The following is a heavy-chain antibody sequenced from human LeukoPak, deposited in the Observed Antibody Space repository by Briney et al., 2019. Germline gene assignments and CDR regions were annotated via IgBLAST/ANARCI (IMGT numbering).Heavy chain of an antibody. CDR1: GGSISAYY. D-gene: IGHD3-10*01. J-gene: IGHJ4*02. CDR2: ISYSGST. V-gene: IGHV4-59*12. Sequence: SETLSLTCSVSGGSISAYYWSWIRQPPGKGLEWIGYISYSGSTNYNPSLKSRVTISVDTSKNQFSLKLSSVTAADTAIYYCARDAKYYYGSRTYFFFEYWGQGTLLTVSS. CDR3: ARDAKYYYGSRTYFFFEY.